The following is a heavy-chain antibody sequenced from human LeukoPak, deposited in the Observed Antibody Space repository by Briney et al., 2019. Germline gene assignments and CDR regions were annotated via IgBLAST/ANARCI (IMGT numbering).Heavy chain of an antibody. CDR1: GHRYSSYH. D-gene: IGHD4-17*01. CDR2: IDTAGGT. CDR3: ARWTVSTGQFDY. J-gene: IGHJ4*02. V-gene: IGHV3-13*01. Sequence: GGSQRLSYAASGHRYSSYHKHCAPDATEKGLEWLSAIDTAGGTYYAGSVRGRFTISRENAKSSLYLQMSSLRAGDTGVYYCARWTVSTGQFDYWGQGTLVTVSS.